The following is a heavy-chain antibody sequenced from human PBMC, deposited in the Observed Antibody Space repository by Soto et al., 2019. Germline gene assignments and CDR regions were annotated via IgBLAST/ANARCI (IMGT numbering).Heavy chain of an antibody. Sequence: GGSLRLSCAASGFTFSSYITNWVRQAPGKGLEWVSSISSSGSYIYYADSVKGRFTISRDNAKNSLYLQMNSLRAEDTAVYYCARDQLRAPYYFDYWGQGTLVTVSS. V-gene: IGHV3-21*01. D-gene: IGHD6-6*01. J-gene: IGHJ4*02. CDR1: GFTFSSYI. CDR3: ARDQLRAPYYFDY. CDR2: ISSSGSYI.